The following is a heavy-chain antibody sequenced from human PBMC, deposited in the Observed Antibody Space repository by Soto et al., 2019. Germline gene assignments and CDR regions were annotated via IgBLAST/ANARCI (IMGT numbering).Heavy chain of an antibody. V-gene: IGHV4-39*01. D-gene: IGHD3-10*01. Sequence: PSETLSLTCTVSGGSIRSSSYYWGWIRQPPGKGLEWIGSIYYSGSTYYNPSLKSRVTISVDTSKNKFSLKLSSVTAADTAVYYRARHQNYYGSGSARWFDPWGQGTLVTVSS. CDR1: GGSIRSSSYY. J-gene: IGHJ5*02. CDR3: ARHQNYYGSGSARWFDP. CDR2: IYYSGST.